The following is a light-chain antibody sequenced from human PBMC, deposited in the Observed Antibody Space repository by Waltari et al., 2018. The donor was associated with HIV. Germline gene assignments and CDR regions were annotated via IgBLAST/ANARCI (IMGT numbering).Light chain of an antibody. CDR3: QSYDSSLSGSV. V-gene: IGLV1-40*01. J-gene: IGLJ3*02. Sequence: QSVLTHPPSVSGAPGQRVTISCTGSSSNIGARFVVHWSQQLPGTAPKLLIYGDNNRPSGVPDRFSGSKSGTSASLAITGLQAEDEADYYCQSYDSSLSGSVFGGGTKLTVL. CDR1: SSNIGARFV. CDR2: GDN.